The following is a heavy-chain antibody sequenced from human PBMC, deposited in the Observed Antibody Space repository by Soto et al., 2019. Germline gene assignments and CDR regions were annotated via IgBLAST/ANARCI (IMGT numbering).Heavy chain of an antibody. CDR2: LHSDGST. D-gene: IGHD3-22*01. CDR3: ASSGYYDSSGDY. V-gene: IGHV3-53*02. Sequence: EVRLVETGGRLIRPGGSLRLSCAASGLNVMGTYMNWVRQAPGKGLEWVSTLHSDGSTFYADSVKGRFSISRDGPKNIFYHQMNRLRAEDSDVYYCASSGYYDSSGDYWGQGTLVTVSS. CDR1: GLNVMGTY. J-gene: IGHJ4*02.